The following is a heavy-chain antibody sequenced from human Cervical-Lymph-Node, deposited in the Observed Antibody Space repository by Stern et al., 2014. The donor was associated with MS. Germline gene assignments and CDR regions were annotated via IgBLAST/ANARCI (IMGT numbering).Heavy chain of an antibody. CDR1: GFTFDNSA. D-gene: IGHD2-15*01. CDR2: ITWNSGAM. V-gene: IGHV3-9*01. CDR3: AKDAALGHCYGGGCYSMGYLDQ. J-gene: IGHJ4*02. Sequence: VQLVESGGGLVQPGQYLRLSCAASGFTFDNSAMHWVRQAPGKGLEWVSGITWNSGAMGYADSVKGRFTISRDNAKNSLYLQMNSLRIEDTAFYYCAKDAALGHCYGGGCYSMGYLDQWGQGTLVTVSS.